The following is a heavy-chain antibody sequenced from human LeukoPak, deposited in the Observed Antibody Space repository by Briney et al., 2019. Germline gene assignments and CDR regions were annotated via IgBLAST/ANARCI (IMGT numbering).Heavy chain of an antibody. CDR3: AGGGKGYCSGGSCYGSYYFDY. D-gene: IGHD2-15*01. Sequence: HSGGPLRLSCAASGFTFSSYSMNWVRQAPGKGLEWVSYISSSSSTIYYADSVKGRFTISRDNAKNSPYLQMNSLRDEDTAVYYWAGGGKGYCSGGSCYGSYYFDYWGQGTLVTVSS. CDR1: GFTFSSYS. V-gene: IGHV3-48*02. J-gene: IGHJ4*02. CDR2: ISSSSSTI.